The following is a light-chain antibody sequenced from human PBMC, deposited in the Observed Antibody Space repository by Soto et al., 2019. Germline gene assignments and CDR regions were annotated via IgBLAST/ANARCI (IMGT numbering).Light chain of an antibody. CDR3: QQYNSYSKT. Sequence: IQMPKTPGPLSASXGGRVTITRGASQSISSWLAWYQQKPGKAPKLLIYDASSLESGVPSRFSGSGSGTEFTLTISSLQPDDFATYYCQQYNSYSKTFSQGTKVDIK. CDR2: DAS. V-gene: IGKV1-5*01. CDR1: QSISSW. J-gene: IGKJ1*01.